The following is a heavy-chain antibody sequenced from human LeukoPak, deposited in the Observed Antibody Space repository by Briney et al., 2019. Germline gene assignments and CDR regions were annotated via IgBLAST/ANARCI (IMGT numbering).Heavy chain of an antibody. J-gene: IGHJ4*02. D-gene: IGHD5-12*01. V-gene: IGHV4-4*02. CDR3: ATNSGWRLDY. Sequence: PSGTLSLTCAVSGASISSNNWWTWVRQPPGKGLEWIGEIYHGGSTNYNTSLRSRVTISVDKSKNQFSLNLTSVTAAGTSVYYCATNSGWRLDYWGQGALVTVSS. CDR2: IYHGGST. CDR1: GASISSNNW.